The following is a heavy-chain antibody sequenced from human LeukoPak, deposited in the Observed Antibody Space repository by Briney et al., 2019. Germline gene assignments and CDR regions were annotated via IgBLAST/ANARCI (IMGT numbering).Heavy chain of an antibody. CDR1: GFTFNNYA. V-gene: IGHV3-23*01. D-gene: IGHD6-19*01. CDR3: AKGTETGWSKIFYYYYGMDV. Sequence: GSLGLSCAASGFTFNNYAMSWVRQAPGKGLEWVSGISGSGGSTYYADFVKGRFTISRDNSKNTLYLQMNSLRAEDTAVYYCAKGTETGWSKIFYYYYGMDVWGQGTTVTVSS. J-gene: IGHJ6*02. CDR2: ISGSGGST.